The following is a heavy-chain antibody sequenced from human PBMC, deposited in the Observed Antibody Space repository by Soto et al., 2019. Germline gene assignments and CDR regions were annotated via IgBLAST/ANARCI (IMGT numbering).Heavy chain of an antibody. V-gene: IGHV3-7*01. CDR3: VRDRGYNAVDY. CDR2: IKEDGSEK. Sequence: EVQLVESGGGLVQPGGSLRLSCAASGFTFSTSWMNWVRQAPGKGLAWVAGIKEDGSEKYYVDSVKGRFTISKDNAENSLELHMNILRCEDTSVYYCVRDRGYNAVDYWGLGTLVTVSS. CDR1: GFTFSTSW. J-gene: IGHJ4*02. D-gene: IGHD5-18*01.